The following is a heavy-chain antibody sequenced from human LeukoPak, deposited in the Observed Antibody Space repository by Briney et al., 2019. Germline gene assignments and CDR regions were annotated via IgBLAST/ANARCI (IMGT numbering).Heavy chain of an antibody. D-gene: IGHD3-10*01. CDR2: ISAYNGNT. Sequence: ASVKVSCKTSGYTFTNYGLSWVRQAPGQGLEWMGWISAYNGNTNYAQKLQGRVTMTTDTSTSTAYMELRSLTSDDTAVYYCATRFGEFLRWGQGTPVTVSS. J-gene: IGHJ4*02. CDR3: ATRFGEFLR. CDR1: GYTFTNYG. V-gene: IGHV1-18*01.